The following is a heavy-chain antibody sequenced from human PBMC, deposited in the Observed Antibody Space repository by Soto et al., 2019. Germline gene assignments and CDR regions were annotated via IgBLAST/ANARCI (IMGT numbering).Heavy chain of an antibody. Sequence: EVQLLESGGGLVQPGGSLRLSCAASGFTFSSYAMSWVRQAPGKGLEWVSAISGSGGSTYYADSVKGRFTISRDNSKNTLYLQMNSLRAEDTAVYYCATGGYCSGGSCDAFDIWGQGTMVTLSS. V-gene: IGHV3-23*01. CDR2: ISGSGGST. J-gene: IGHJ3*02. D-gene: IGHD2-15*01. CDR3: ATGGYCSGGSCDAFDI. CDR1: GFTFSSYA.